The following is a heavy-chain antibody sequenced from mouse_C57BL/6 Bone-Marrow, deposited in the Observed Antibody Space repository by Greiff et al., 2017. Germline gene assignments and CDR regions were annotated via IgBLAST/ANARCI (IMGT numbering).Heavy chain of an antibody. V-gene: IGHV1-15*01. D-gene: IGHD1-1*01. CDR2: IDPETGGT. J-gene: IGHJ3*01. CDR1: GYSFTDYE. CDR3: TREAPSTTVGAPY. Sequence: VHLVESGAELVRPGDSVTLSCKASGYSFTDYEMHWVKQTPVHGLAWIGAIDPETGGTAYNQKIKGQAILTADNSSSTAYMELRIQTSEDSAVYYCTREAPSTTVGAPYWGQGTLVTVSA.